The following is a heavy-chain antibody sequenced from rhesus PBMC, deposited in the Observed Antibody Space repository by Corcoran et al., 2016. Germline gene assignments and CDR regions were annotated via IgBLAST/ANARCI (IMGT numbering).Heavy chain of an antibody. Sequence: QLQLQESGPGLVKPSATLSVPCSVSGGSISSSYWSWIRQAPGKGLEWIEYIYGSGSSTNYNPALKSRVTLSVDTSKNQLSLKLSSVTAADTAVYYCARDKEDGNSWYFDLWGPGTPITVSS. CDR3: ARDKEDGNSWYFDL. CDR1: GGSISSSY. D-gene: IGHD4-35*01. V-gene: IGHV4-169*02. J-gene: IGHJ2*01. CDR2: IYGSGSST.